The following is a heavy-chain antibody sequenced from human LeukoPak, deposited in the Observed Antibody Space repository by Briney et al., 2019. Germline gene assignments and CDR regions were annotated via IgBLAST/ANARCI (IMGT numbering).Heavy chain of an antibody. Sequence: PGGSLRLSCAASGFTFSSYWMSWVRQAPGKGLEWVANIKQDGSEKYYVDSVKGRFTISRDDAKNSLYLQMNSLRAEDTAVYYCARWGSGSYRTYYYYGMDVWGQGTTVTVSS. CDR2: IKQDGSEK. CDR3: ARWGSGSYRTYYYYGMDV. V-gene: IGHV3-7*01. J-gene: IGHJ6*02. CDR1: GFTFSSYW. D-gene: IGHD3-10*01.